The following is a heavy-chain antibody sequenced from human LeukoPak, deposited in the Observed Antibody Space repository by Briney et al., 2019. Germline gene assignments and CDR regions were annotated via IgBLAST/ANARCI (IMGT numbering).Heavy chain of an antibody. CDR3: AELGITMIGGV. D-gene: IGHD3-10*02. Sequence: GGSLRLSCAASGFTFSNYWMHWVRQTPGKGLVWVSRINNDGSTTSYADSVKGRFTISRDNAKNSLYLQMNSLRAEDTAVYYCAELGITMIGGVWGKGTTVTISS. CDR2: INNDGSTT. CDR1: GFTFSNYW. V-gene: IGHV3-74*01. J-gene: IGHJ6*04.